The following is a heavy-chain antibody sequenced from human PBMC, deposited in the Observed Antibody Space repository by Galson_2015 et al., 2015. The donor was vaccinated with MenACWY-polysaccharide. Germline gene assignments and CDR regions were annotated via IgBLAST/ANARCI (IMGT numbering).Heavy chain of an antibody. V-gene: IGHV2-5*02. J-gene: IGHJ4*02. CDR1: GFSLSTSVVG. CDR3: ARQGTYCGGDCYLDY. D-gene: IGHD2-21*02. Sequence: PALVKPTQTLTLTCTFSGFSLSTSVVGVGWIRQPPGKALEWLALIYWDDDKRYSPSLKSRLTVTKDTSKNQVVLTMTNMDPVDTATYYCARQGTYCGGDCYLDYWGQGTLVTVSS. CDR2: IYWDDDK.